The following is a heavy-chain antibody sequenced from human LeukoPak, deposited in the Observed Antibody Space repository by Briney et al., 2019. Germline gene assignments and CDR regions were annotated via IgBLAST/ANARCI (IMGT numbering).Heavy chain of an antibody. D-gene: IGHD3-10*01. Sequence: SVKVSCKASGFTFTSSAVQWVRQARGQRLEWIGWIVVGSGNTNYAQKFQERVTITRDMSTSTAYIELSSLRSEDTAVYYCAAATNTMVRGVPYGMDVWGQGTTVTVSS. CDR1: GFTFTSSA. J-gene: IGHJ6*02. V-gene: IGHV1-58*01. CDR2: IVVGSGNT. CDR3: AAATNTMVRGVPYGMDV.